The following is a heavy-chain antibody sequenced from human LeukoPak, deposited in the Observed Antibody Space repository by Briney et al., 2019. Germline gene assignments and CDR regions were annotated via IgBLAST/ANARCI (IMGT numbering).Heavy chain of an antibody. CDR3: ARDQYDTWSRRGNFDS. D-gene: IGHD3-3*01. V-gene: IGHV3-7*03. J-gene: IGHJ4*02. CDR1: GFTFGKYW. Sequence: GVLRLSCVASGFTFGKYWMSWVRQAPGKGLEWVANIKLDGSEKDYVDSVKGRFTISRDNTKNSLYLQMNSLRAEDTAVFYCARDQYDTWSRRGNFDSWGQGTLVIVSS. CDR2: IKLDGSEK.